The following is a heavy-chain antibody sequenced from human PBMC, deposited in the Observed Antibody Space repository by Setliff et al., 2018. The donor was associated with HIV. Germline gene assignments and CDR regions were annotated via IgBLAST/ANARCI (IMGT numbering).Heavy chain of an antibody. CDR1: GFTFSNYA. V-gene: IGHV3-23*01. CDR2: ITDSGDKT. Sequence: GGSLRLSFAASGFTFSNYAMSWVRQAPGKGLEWVSSITDSGDKTYYADSVKGRFTISRDISRNTLYLQLNSLRAEDTAMYYCARRANYDSSAYSYWGQGTLVTVSS. CDR3: ARRANYDSSAYSY. J-gene: IGHJ4*02. D-gene: IGHD3-22*01.